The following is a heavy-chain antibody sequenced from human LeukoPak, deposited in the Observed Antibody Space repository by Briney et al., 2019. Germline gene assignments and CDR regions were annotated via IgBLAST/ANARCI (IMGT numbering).Heavy chain of an antibody. Sequence: GGSLRLSCGASGFTFTTYWMSWVRQAPGKGLEWVANIKQDGTEKYYVESVKGRFTISRDYARNSLYLQLNSLRAEDTAVYYCARLSEMFRGPQVIYYFDYWGQGALVTVSS. V-gene: IGHV3-7*01. D-gene: IGHD3-10*01. CDR1: GFTFTTYW. CDR2: IKQDGTEK. J-gene: IGHJ4*02. CDR3: ARLSEMFRGPQVIYYFDY.